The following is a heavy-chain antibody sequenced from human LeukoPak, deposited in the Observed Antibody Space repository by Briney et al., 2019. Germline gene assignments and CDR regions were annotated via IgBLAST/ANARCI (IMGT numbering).Heavy chain of an antibody. CDR1: GGSFSGYY. J-gene: IGHJ6*02. Sequence: PSETLSLTCAVYGGSFSGYYWSGLRQPPGKGLEGIGEINHSGSTNYNPSLKRRVTISVDTSKNQFSLKLRSVTAADPAVYYCARPGPPILNRSSTSCYLYYYGMDVWGQGTTVTVSS. V-gene: IGHV4-34*01. D-gene: IGHD2-2*01. CDR2: INHSGST. CDR3: ARPGPPILNRSSTSCYLYYYGMDV.